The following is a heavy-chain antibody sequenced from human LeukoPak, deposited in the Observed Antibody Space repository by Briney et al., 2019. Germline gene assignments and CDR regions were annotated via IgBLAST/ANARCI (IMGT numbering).Heavy chain of an antibody. J-gene: IGHJ5*02. CDR1: GGTFSSYA. Sequence: SVKVSCKASGGTFSSYAISWVRQAPGQGLEWMGGIIPIFGTANYAQKFQRRVTITTDESTSTAYMELSSLRSEDTAVYYCARERLGEIDRKAWWFDPWGQGTLVTVSS. CDR3: ARERLGEIDRKAWWFDP. D-gene: IGHD3-10*01. V-gene: IGHV1-69*05. CDR2: IIPIFGTA.